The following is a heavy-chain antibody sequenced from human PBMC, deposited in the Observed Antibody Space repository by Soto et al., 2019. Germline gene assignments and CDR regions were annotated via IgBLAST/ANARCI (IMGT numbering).Heavy chain of an antibody. CDR1: GFTFSSYW. J-gene: IGHJ4*02. V-gene: IGHV3-74*01. CDR3: VRGEGGWETY. D-gene: IGHD6-19*01. CDR2: INSDGSST. Sequence: EVQLMESGGGLVQPGGSLRLSCAASGFTFSSYWMHWVRQAPGKGLVWVSRINSDGSSTTYADFVKGRFTISRDNAKNTLYLQMNSLRAEDTAVYYCVRGEGGWETYWGQGTLVTVSS.